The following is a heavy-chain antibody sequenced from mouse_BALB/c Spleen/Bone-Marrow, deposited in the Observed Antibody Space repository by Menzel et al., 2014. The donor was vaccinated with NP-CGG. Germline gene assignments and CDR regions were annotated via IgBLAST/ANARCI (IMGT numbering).Heavy chain of an antibody. D-gene: IGHD2-14*01. V-gene: IGHV1S41*01. CDR1: GYTFPSYW. Sequence: DRVKPGASVKLSCKASGYTFPSYWINWIKQKPGQGLEWIGRIAPGSGSTYYNEMFKGKATLTVDTSSSTAYILLSSLSSEDSAVYFCAYYRYDVNYWGQGTTLRVSS. CDR3: AYYRYDVNY. CDR2: IAPGSGST. J-gene: IGHJ2*01.